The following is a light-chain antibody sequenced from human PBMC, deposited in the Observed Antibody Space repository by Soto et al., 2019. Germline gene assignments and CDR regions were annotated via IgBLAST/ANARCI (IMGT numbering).Light chain of an antibody. Sequence: QSVLTQPYSASGTPGQRVTISCSGSSSNIGSHTLNWYQQLPGSAPSLLIYSDNQRPSGVPDRFSGSTSGTSASLAISGLQSEDEAEYYCAAWDDTLNAAVFGGGTNLT. CDR1: SSNIGSHT. CDR3: AAWDDTLNAAV. CDR2: SDN. V-gene: IGLV1-44*01. J-gene: IGLJ3*02.